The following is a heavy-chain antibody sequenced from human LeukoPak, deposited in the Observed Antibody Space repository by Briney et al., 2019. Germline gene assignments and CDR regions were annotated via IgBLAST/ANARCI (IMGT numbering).Heavy chain of an antibody. V-gene: IGHV5-51*01. Sequence: GESLKISCKGSGSSFTSYWIGWVRQMPGKGLEWMGIIYPGDSDTRYSPSFQGQVTISADKSISTAYLQWSSLKASDTAMYYCARQRGYCSSTSCYAENWFDPWGQGTLVTVSS. CDR3: ARQRGYCSSTSCYAENWFDP. CDR1: GSSFTSYW. J-gene: IGHJ5*02. CDR2: IYPGDSDT. D-gene: IGHD2-2*01.